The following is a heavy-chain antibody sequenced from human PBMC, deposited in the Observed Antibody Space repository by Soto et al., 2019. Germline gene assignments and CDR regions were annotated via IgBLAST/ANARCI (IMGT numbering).Heavy chain of an antibody. V-gene: IGHV1-18*01. CDR3: ARDRCSGGSCYIRWFDP. J-gene: IGHJ5*02. D-gene: IGHD2-15*01. Sequence: ASVKVSCTASGYTFTSYGISWVRQAPGQGLEWMGWISAYNGNTNYAQKLQGRVTMTTDTSTSTAYMELRSLRSDDTAVYYCARDRCSGGSCYIRWFDPWGQGTLVTVSS. CDR2: ISAYNGNT. CDR1: GYTFTSYG.